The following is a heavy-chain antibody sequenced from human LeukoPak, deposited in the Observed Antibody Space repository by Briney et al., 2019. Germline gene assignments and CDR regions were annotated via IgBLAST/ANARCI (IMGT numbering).Heavy chain of an antibody. D-gene: IGHD4-11*01. Sequence: PSETLSLTCTASGGSISSYYWSWIRQPPGKGLEWIGYIYHSGSTNYNPSLKSRVTISVDTSKNQFSLKLSSVTAADTAVYYCARENDDYSNLPASWFDPWGQGTLVTVSS. J-gene: IGHJ5*02. V-gene: IGHV4-59*01. CDR2: IYHSGST. CDR1: GGSISSYY. CDR3: ARENDDYSNLPASWFDP.